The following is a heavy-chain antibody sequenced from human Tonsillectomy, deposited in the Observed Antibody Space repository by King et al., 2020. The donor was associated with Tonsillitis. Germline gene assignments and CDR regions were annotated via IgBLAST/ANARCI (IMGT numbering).Heavy chain of an antibody. D-gene: IGHD2-15*01. CDR1: GFTFDDYG. Sequence: QLVQSGGSVVRPGGSLRLSCAASGFTFDDYGMSWVRQAPGKGLEWVSGINWNGGHSGYADSVKGRFTISRDNAKNSLYLQMSSLSAEDTALYYCAKAAIATFCSGGSCYDDWFDHWGQGTLVTVSS. CDR3: AKAAIATFCSGGSCYDDWFDH. CDR2: INWNGGHS. V-gene: IGHV3-20*04. J-gene: IGHJ5*02.